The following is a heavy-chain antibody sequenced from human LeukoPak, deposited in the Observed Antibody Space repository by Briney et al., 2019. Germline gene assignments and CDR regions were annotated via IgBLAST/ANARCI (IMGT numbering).Heavy chain of an antibody. CDR1: GDSVSSNSAP. CDR2: TYYRSKWYN. V-gene: IGHV6-1*01. D-gene: IGHD1-1*01. J-gene: IGHJ3*02. Sequence: SQALSLTCAISGDSVSSNSAPWNWIRQSPSRGLEWLGRTYYRSKWYNDYAVSVKSRITINPDTSKNQFSLQLNSVTPEDTAVYYCARGPRTTNDAFDIWGQGTMVTVSS. CDR3: ARGPRTTNDAFDI.